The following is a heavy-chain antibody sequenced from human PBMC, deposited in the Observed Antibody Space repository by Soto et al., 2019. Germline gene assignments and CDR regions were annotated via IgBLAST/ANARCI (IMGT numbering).Heavy chain of an antibody. V-gene: IGHV1-2*02. Sequence: QVQLVQSGAEVKKPGASAMVSCKASAYTFTGYYIHWVRQAPGQGLEWMGWLNPNTGVTKYAHKFQGRVIMTRDTSISTAYMHLSSLTSDDTAIYYCARAAVAGEYYYFDYWGQGTLVTVSS. D-gene: IGHD3-10*01. CDR3: ARAAVAGEYYYFDY. CDR1: AYTFTGYY. CDR2: LNPNTGVT. J-gene: IGHJ4*02.